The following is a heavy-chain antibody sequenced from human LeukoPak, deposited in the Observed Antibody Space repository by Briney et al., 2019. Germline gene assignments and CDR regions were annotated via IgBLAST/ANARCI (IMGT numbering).Heavy chain of an antibody. V-gene: IGHV4-59*01. D-gene: IGHD3-22*01. Sequence: SETLSLTCTVSGGSISSYYWSWIRQPPGKALEWIGYIYYSGSTNYNPSLKSRVTISVDTSKNQFSLKLSSVTAADTAVYYCARVRRDSSGYYLDYWGQGTLVTVSS. CDR3: ARVRRDSSGYYLDY. J-gene: IGHJ4*02. CDR1: GGSISSYY. CDR2: IYYSGST.